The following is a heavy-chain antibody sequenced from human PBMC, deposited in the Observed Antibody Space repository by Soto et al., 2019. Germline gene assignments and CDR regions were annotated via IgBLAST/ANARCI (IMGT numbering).Heavy chain of an antibody. Sequence: PGGSLRLSCAASGFNFLNYAMSWVRQAPGKGLEWVSCITGRHNSPYYADSVKGRFTISRDDSKNTVFLQMNSLKVEDTALYYCAKDRVEAAVNFFDSSGQGTLVIVSS. V-gene: IGHV3-23*01. D-gene: IGHD2-15*01. CDR3: AKDRVEAAVNFFDS. CDR2: ITGRHNSP. J-gene: IGHJ4*02. CDR1: GFNFLNYA.